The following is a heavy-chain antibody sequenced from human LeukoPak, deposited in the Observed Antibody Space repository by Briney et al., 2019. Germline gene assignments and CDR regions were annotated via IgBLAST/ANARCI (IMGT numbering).Heavy chain of an antibody. J-gene: IGHJ4*02. CDR1: GYTFTSYD. D-gene: IGHD1-7*01. V-gene: IGHV1-8*01. CDR3: AREKLTGTGDY. Sequence: ASVKVSCKASGYTFTSYDINWVRQATGQGLEWMGWMNPNSGNTGYAQKFQGRVTMTRNTSISTAYMELRSLRSDDTAVYHCAREKLTGTGDYWGQGTLVTVSS. CDR2: MNPNSGNT.